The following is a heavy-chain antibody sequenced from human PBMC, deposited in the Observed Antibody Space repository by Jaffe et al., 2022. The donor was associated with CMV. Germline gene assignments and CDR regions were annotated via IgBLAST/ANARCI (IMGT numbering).Heavy chain of an antibody. Sequence: QVQLQQWGAGLLKPSETLSLTCAVYGGSFSGYYWSWIRQPPGKGLEWIGEINHSGSTNYNPSLKSRVTISVDTSKNQFSLKLSSVTAADTAVYYCASLEGRELTVTTYFSWGQGTLVTVSS. V-gene: IGHV4-34*01. CDR1: GGSFSGYY. CDR3: ASLEGRELTVTTYFS. D-gene: IGHD4-17*01. CDR2: INHSGST. J-gene: IGHJ4*02.